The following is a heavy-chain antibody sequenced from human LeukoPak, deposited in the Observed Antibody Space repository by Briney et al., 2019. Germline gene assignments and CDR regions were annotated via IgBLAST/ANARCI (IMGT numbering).Heavy chain of an antibody. CDR3: ASTRYSSGWYGGYGMDV. V-gene: IGHV4-59*08. CDR2: IYYSGST. Sequence: SETLSLTCTVSGGSISSYYWSWIRQPPGKGLEWIGYIYYSGSTNYNPSLKSRVTISVDTSKNQFSLKLSSVTAADTAVYYCASTRYSSGWYGGYGMDVWGQGTTVTVPS. D-gene: IGHD6-19*01. J-gene: IGHJ6*02. CDR1: GGSISSYY.